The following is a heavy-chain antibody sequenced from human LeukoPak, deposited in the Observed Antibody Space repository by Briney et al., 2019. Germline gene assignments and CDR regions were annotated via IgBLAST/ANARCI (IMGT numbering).Heavy chain of an antibody. V-gene: IGHV4-34*01. Sequence: KPSETLSLTCAVYGGSFSGYYWGWIRQPPGKGLEWIGEINHSGSTNYNPSLKSRDTISVDTSKNHFSLKLSSVTAADTAVYYCARVRATGAFDYWGQGTLVTVSS. CDR2: INHSGST. J-gene: IGHJ4*02. CDR1: GGSFSGYY. D-gene: IGHD5-12*01. CDR3: ARVRATGAFDY.